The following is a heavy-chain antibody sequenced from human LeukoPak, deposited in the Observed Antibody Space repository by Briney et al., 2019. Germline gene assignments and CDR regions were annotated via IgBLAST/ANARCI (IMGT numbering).Heavy chain of an antibody. D-gene: IGHD3-9*01. CDR3: AKATLTTTYYYYYYMDV. CDR1: GFTFSSYA. Sequence: GGSLRLSCAASGFTFSSYAMSWVRQAPGKGLEWVSAISGSGGSTYYADSVKGRFTISRDNSKNTLYLQMNSLRAEDTAVYYCAKATLTTTYYYYYYMDVWGKGTTVTVSS. J-gene: IGHJ6*03. V-gene: IGHV3-23*01. CDR2: ISGSGGST.